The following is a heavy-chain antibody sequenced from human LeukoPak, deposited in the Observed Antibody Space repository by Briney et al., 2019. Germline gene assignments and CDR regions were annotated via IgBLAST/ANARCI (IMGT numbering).Heavy chain of an antibody. CDR2: IYYSGTT. V-gene: IGHV4-59*08. D-gene: IGHD3-22*01. Sequence: PSETLSLTCTVSGGSISSYYWSWIRQPPGKGLEWIGYIYYSGTTNYSPSLKSRVTISVDTSKNQFSLKLSSVTAADTAVYYCARQGNYYDRPFDYWGQGTLVTVSS. CDR3: ARQGNYYDRPFDY. J-gene: IGHJ4*02. CDR1: GGSISSYY.